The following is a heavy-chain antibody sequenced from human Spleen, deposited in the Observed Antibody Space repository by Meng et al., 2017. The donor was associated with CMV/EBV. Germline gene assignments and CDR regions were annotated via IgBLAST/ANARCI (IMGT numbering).Heavy chain of an antibody. J-gene: IGHJ5*02. Sequence: KGSGYSFSSYWIGWVRQMPGKGLEWMGIIYPGDSETRYSPSFQGQVTISADKSITTAYLQWSSLKASDTAMYYCARRGGDYGGNWFDPWGQGTLVTVSS. D-gene: IGHD4-23*01. CDR2: IYPGDSET. CDR3: ARRGGDYGGNWFDP. CDR1: GYSFSSYW. V-gene: IGHV5-51*01.